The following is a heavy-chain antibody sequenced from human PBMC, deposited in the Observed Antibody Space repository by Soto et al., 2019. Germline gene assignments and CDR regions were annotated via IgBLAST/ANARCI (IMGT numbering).Heavy chain of an antibody. CDR2: IYYSGST. CDR3: ARGADTAMGPYYYYGMDV. V-gene: IGHV4-59*01. Sequence: TSETLSLTCTVSGGSISSYYWSWIRQPPGKGLEWIGYIYYSGSTNYNPSLKSRVTISVDTSKNQFSLKLSSVTAADTAVYYCARGADTAMGPYYYYGMDVWGQGTTVTVSS. J-gene: IGHJ6*02. D-gene: IGHD5-18*01. CDR1: GGSISSYY.